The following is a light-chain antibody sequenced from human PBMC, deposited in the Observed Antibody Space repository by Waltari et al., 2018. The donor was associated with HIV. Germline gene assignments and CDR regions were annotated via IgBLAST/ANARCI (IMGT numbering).Light chain of an antibody. V-gene: IGLV2-23*01. CDR3: CSYAGSSTWV. Sequence: QSALTQPASVSGSPGQSITISCTGTSSDVGSYNLVSWYQQHPGKAPNPMIYEGSKRPPGVSNRFSGSKSGNTASLTISGLQAEDEADYYCCSYAGSSTWVFGGGTKLTVL. CDR2: EGS. J-gene: IGLJ3*02. CDR1: SSDVGSYNL.